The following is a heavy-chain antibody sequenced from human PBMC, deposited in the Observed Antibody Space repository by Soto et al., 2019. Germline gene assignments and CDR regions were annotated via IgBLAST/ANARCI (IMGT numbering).Heavy chain of an antibody. Sequence: GGSLRLSCAASGFTFSSYAMSWVRQAPGKGLEWVSAISGSGGSTYYADSVKGRFTISRDNSKNTLYLQMNSLRAEDTAVYYCAKDQTCSSGWCPDALGYFQHWGQGTLVTVSS. V-gene: IGHV3-23*01. CDR3: AKDQTCSSGWCPDALGYFQH. J-gene: IGHJ1*01. CDR2: ISGSGGST. D-gene: IGHD6-19*01. CDR1: GFTFSSYA.